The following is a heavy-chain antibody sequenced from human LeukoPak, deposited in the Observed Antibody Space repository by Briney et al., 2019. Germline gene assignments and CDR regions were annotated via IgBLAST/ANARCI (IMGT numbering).Heavy chain of an antibody. CDR3: ARDGWSGYDFWSGCYIFDY. D-gene: IGHD3-3*01. CDR1: GFTFSSYW. J-gene: IGHJ4*02. V-gene: IGHV3-7*01. CDR2: IKQDGSEK. Sequence: GGSLRLSCAASGFTFSSYWMSWVRQAPGKGLEWVANIKQDGSEKYYVDSVKGRFTISRDNAKNSLYLQMNSLRAEDTAVYYCARDGWSGYDFWSGCYIFDYWGQGTLVTVSS.